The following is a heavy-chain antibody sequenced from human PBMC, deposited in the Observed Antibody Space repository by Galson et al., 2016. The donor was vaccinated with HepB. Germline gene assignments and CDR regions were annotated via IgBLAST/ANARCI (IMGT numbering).Heavy chain of an antibody. D-gene: IGHD4-11*01. Sequence: SETLSLTCALHGASLRDYYWSWVRQPPGMGLQWIGEINYVGRTNYSPSLKGRVTISIDMSKNHFSLNLGSVTAADTAIYYCARTVTTVTPHNSNDLDVWGQGTTDTVS. CDR3: ARTVTTVTPHNSNDLDV. CDR1: GASLRDYY. CDR2: INYVGRT. J-gene: IGHJ6*02. V-gene: IGHV4-34*01.